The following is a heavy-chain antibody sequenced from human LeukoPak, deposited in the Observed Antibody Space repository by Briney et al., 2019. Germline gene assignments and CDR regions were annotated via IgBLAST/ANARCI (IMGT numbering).Heavy chain of an antibody. V-gene: IGHV4-4*07. D-gene: IGHD6-19*01. CDR2: IYTSGST. CDR3: ARGGGLVYPFDY. Sequence: SETLSLTCTVSGGSIGSYFWSWIRQPAGKGLEWIGRIYTSGSTNCNPSLKSRVTMSVDTSKNQFSLKLSSVTAADTAVYYCARGGGLVYPFDYWGQGTLVTVSS. CDR1: GGSIGSYF. J-gene: IGHJ4*02.